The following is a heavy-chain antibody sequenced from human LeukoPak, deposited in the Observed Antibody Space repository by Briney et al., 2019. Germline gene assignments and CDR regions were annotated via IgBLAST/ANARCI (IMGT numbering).Heavy chain of an antibody. J-gene: IGHJ4*02. D-gene: IGHD5-12*01. V-gene: IGHV1-2*02. CDR2: INPNSGGT. CDR3: ASGGYSGYDLGSFGY. CDR1: GYTFTGYY. Sequence: ASVKVSCKASGYTFTGYYMHWVRLAPGQGLEWMGWINPNSGGTNYAQKFQGRVTMTRDTSISTAYMELSRLRSDDTAVYYCASGGYSGYDLGSFGYWGQGTLVTVSS.